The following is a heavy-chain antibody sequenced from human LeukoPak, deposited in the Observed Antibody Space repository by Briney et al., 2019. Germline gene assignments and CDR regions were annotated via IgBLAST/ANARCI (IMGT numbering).Heavy chain of an antibody. V-gene: IGHV3-7*01. CDR1: GFTFSSYW. Sequence: GGSLRLSCPASGFTFSSYWMSWVRQAPGKGLEWVANIKQDGSEKYYVDSVKGRFTISRDNAKNSLYLQMNSLRAEDTAVYYCARGRYYYDSSGYSSRYYFDYWGQGTLVTVSS. J-gene: IGHJ4*02. CDR3: ARGRYYYDSSGYSSRYYFDY. D-gene: IGHD3-22*01. CDR2: IKQDGSEK.